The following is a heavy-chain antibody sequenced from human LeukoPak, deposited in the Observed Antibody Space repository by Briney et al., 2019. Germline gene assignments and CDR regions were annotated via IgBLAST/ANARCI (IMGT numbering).Heavy chain of an antibody. CDR3: ASYYGDYTY. CDR1: GGSFSGYY. CDR2: INHSGST. D-gene: IGHD4-17*01. J-gene: IGHJ4*02. V-gene: IGHV4-34*01. Sequence: SETLSLTCAVYGGSFSGYYWSWIRQPPGKGLEWIGEINHSGSTNYNPSLKSRVTISVDTSKNQFSLKLSSVTAADTAVYYCASYYGDYTYWGQGTLVTVSS.